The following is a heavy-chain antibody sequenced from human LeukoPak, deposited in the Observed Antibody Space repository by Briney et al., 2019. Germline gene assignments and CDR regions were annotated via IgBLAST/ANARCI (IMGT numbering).Heavy chain of an antibody. CDR1: GFTFSSYA. J-gene: IGHJ4*02. D-gene: IGHD3-22*01. V-gene: IGHV3-23*01. CDR3: AKDRLERSLRAYDSSGYQAPFDY. CDR2: ISGSGGST. Sequence: GGSLRLSCAASGFTFSSYAMSWVRQAPGKGLEWVSAISGSGGSTYYADSVKGRFTISRDNSKNTLYLQMNSLRAEDTAVYYCAKDRLERSLRAYDSSGYQAPFDYWGQGTVVTVSS.